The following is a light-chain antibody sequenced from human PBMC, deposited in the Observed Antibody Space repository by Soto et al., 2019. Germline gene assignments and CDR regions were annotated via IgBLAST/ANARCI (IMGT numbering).Light chain of an antibody. V-gene: IGKV3-20*01. J-gene: IGKJ2*01. Sequence: EVVLTQSPGTLSLSPGERATLSCRASQSVSNNYLAWYQQKPGQAPRLLIFGSSDRATGIPDGFSGSGSGTDFTLTISRLEPEDFAVYYCQQYGSSPPYTFGQGTKLEIK. CDR3: QQYGSSPPYT. CDR1: QSVSNNY. CDR2: GSS.